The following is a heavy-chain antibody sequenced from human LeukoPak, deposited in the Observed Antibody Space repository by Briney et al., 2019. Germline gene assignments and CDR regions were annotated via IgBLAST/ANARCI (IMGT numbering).Heavy chain of an antibody. CDR2: ISGSGGST. Sequence: GGSLRLSCAASGFTFSSYAMSWVRQAPGKGLEWVSAISGSGGSTYYADSVKGRFTISRDNSKNTLYLQMNSLRAEDTAVYYCAKTPLRFLEWFDFDYWGQGTLVTVSS. V-gene: IGHV3-23*01. CDR1: GFTFSSYA. CDR3: AKTPLRFLEWFDFDY. J-gene: IGHJ4*02. D-gene: IGHD3-3*01.